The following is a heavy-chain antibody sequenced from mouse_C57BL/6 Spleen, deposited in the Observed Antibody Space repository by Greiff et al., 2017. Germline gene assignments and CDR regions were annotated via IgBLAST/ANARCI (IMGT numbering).Heavy chain of an antibody. CDR1: GYTFTSYW. Sequence: QVQLQQSGAELVRPGSSVKLSCKASGYTFTSYWMHWVTQRPIQGLEWIGNIDPSDSETHYNQKFKDKATLTVDKSSSTAYMQLSSLTSEDSAVYYCARSRDGYSYYFDYWGQGTTLTVSS. J-gene: IGHJ2*01. CDR3: ARSRDGYSYYFDY. V-gene: IGHV1-52*01. CDR2: IDPSDSET. D-gene: IGHD2-3*01.